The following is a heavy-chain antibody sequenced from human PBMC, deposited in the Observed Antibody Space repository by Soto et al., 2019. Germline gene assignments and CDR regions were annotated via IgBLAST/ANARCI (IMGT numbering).Heavy chain of an antibody. Sequence: QVQLVESGGGVVQPGRSLRLSCAASGFTFSSYGMHWVRQAPGKGLEWVAVISYDGSNKYYADSVKGRFTISRDNSKNTLYLQMNSLRAEDTAVYYCAKEMTARGPRPEPVGYWGQGTLVTVSS. CDR3: AKEMTARGPRPEPVGY. V-gene: IGHV3-30*18. D-gene: IGHD5-18*01. CDR1: GFTFSSYG. CDR2: ISYDGSNK. J-gene: IGHJ4*02.